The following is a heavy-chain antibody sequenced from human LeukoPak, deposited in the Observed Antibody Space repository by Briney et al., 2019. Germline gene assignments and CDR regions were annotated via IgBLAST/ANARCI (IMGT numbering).Heavy chain of an antibody. CDR2: IYYSGST. CDR3: ARRDDSSGYHKIFDY. Sequence: SETLSLTCTVSGGSISSYYWSWIRQPPGKGLEWIGYIYYSGSTNYNPSLKSRVTISVDTSKKQFYLKLGSLTAADTAVYYCARRDDSSGYHKIFDYWGPGTLVTVSS. V-gene: IGHV4-59*08. D-gene: IGHD3-22*01. CDR1: GGSISSYY. J-gene: IGHJ4*02.